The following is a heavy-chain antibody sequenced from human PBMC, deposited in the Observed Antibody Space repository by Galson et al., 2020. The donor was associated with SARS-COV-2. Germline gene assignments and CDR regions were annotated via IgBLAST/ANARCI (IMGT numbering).Heavy chain of an antibody. CDR2: IYSGGST. D-gene: IGHD3-22*01. V-gene: IGHV3-23*03. CDR1: GFTFSSYA. CDR3: AKALTYYYDSSGYYFDY. J-gene: IGHJ4*02. Sequence: GGSLRLSCAASGFTFSSYAMSWVRQAPGKGLEWVSVIYSGGSTYYADSVKGRFTISRDNSKNTLYLQMNSLRAEDTAVYYCAKALTYYYDSSGYYFDYWGQGTLVTVSS.